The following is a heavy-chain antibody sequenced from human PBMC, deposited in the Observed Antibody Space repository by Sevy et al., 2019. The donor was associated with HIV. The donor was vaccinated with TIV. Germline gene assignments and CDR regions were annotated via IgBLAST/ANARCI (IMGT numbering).Heavy chain of an antibody. Sequence: GGSLRLSCAASGFTFSSYWMSWVRQAPGKGLEWVANIKQDGSEKYYVDSVKGRFTISRDNAKNSLYLQMNSLRAEDTAVYYCARDGYSYGTLKGADYWGQGTLVTVSS. CDR1: GFTFSSYW. D-gene: IGHD5-18*01. J-gene: IGHJ4*02. CDR3: ARDGYSYGTLKGADY. V-gene: IGHV3-7*01. CDR2: IKQDGSEK.